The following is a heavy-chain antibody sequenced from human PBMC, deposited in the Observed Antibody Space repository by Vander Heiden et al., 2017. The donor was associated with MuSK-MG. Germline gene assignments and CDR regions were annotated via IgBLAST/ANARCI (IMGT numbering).Heavy chain of an antibody. V-gene: IGHV1-69*01. J-gene: IGHJ3*02. Sequence: ITPIFGTANYAQKFQGRVTITADESTSTAYMELSSLRSGDTAVYYCARGRVWADAFDIWGQGTMVTVSS. D-gene: IGHD6-13*01. CDR3: ARGRVWADAFDI. CDR2: ITPIFGTA.